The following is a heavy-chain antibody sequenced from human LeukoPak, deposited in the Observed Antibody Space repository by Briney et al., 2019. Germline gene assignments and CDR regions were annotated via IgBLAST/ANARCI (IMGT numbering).Heavy chain of an antibody. Sequence: SETLSLTCAVPGYSISSGYYWGWIRQPPGKGLEWIGSIYHSGSTYYNPSLKSRVTISVDTSKNQFSLKLSSVTAADTAVYYCARAMIPPFGYCSGGGCHSPLQHWGQGTLVTVSS. V-gene: IGHV4-38-2*01. J-gene: IGHJ1*01. D-gene: IGHD2-15*01. CDR3: ARAMIPPFGYCSGGGCHSPLQH. CDR1: GYSISSGYY. CDR2: IYHSGST.